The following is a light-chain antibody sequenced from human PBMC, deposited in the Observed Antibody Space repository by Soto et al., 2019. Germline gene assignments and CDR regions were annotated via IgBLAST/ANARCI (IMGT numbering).Light chain of an antibody. CDR1: NIGSQS. CDR3: QVWDRRSGHPV. V-gene: IGLV3-21*02. Sequence: SYELTQPPSVSVAPGQTARITCGGNNIGSQSVHWYQQKPGQAPVLVVYDDSDRPSGIPERFSGSNSGNTATLTISRVEAVDEADYWCQVWDRRSGHPVFGGGTKVTVL. J-gene: IGLJ3*02. CDR2: DDS.